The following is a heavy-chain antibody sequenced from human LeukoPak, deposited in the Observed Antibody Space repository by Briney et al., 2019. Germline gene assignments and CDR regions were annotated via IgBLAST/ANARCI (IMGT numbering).Heavy chain of an antibody. D-gene: IGHD6-19*01. CDR3: AKDDRPSGWSYNWFDP. CDR2: ISNDGNTK. J-gene: IGHJ5*02. V-gene: IGHV3-30*01. CDR1: GFTFNNFP. Sequence: GGSLRLSCAASGFTFNNFPMHWVRQAPGKGLEWVAVISNDGNTKYYAGPVQGRFTISRDNSQNTVYLQMNSLRGEDTAAYYCAKDDRPSGWSYNWFDPWGQGTLVTVSS.